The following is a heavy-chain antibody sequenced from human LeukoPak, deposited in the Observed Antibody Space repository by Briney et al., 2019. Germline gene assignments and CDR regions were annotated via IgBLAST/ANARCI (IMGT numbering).Heavy chain of an antibody. J-gene: IGHJ6*03. CDR2: INGGGNTT. V-gene: IGHV3-23*01. CDR3: TXXXXVAVAVADYYYFYMDV. D-gene: IGHD6-19*01. CDR1: GFAFSSFA. Sequence: PGGSLRLSCAASGFAFSSFAMGWVRQSPGKGLEWLSTINGGGNTTFYADSVKGRFTISRDNSKNTLYLHMDGLRPDDTAIYYCTXXXXVAVAVADYYYFYMDVWGRGTAVSVSS.